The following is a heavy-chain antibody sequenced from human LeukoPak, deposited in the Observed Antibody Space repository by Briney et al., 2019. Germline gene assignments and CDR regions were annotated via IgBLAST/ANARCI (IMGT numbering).Heavy chain of an antibody. V-gene: IGHV3-23*01. D-gene: IGHD5-18*01. J-gene: IGHJ4*02. CDR3: AKWKTLTAMAYYFDH. CDR1: GFIFTDYA. CDR2: VNGNGDIT. Sequence: GGSLRLSCVASGFIFTDYAMNWVRQAPGKGLEWVSIVNGNGDITYYADSVKGRFTISRDNSRNTLYLQMNSLRAEDTAVYYCAKWKTLTAMAYYFDHWGQGTLVTVSS.